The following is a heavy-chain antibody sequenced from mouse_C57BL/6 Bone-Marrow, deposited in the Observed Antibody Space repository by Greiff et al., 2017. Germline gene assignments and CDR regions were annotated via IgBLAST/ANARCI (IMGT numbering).Heavy chain of an antibody. J-gene: IGHJ1*03. CDR3: ARFHYYGNYNWYFDV. Sequence: VQLQQSGPELVKPGASVKIPCKASGYTFTDYNMDWVKQSHGKSLEWIGDINPNNGGTIYNQKFKGKATLTVDKSSSTAYMELRSLTSEDTAVYYCARFHYYGNYNWYFDVWGTGTTVTVSS. D-gene: IGHD2-1*01. CDR2: INPNNGGT. CDR1: GYTFTDYN. V-gene: IGHV1-18*01.